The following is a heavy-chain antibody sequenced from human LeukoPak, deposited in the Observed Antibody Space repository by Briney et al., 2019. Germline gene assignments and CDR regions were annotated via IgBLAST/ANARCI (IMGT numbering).Heavy chain of an antibody. Sequence: GGSLRLSCAASGFTFSSYWMSWVRQAPGKGLEWVANIKQDGTEKYYVDSVKGRFTISRDNAKKSLYLQMNSLRAEDTALYYCARDLRPYSGYDNLAFDIWGQGTMVTVSS. CDR1: GFTFSSYW. V-gene: IGHV3-7*01. J-gene: IGHJ3*02. CDR2: IKQDGTEK. CDR3: ARDLRPYSGYDNLAFDI. D-gene: IGHD5-12*01.